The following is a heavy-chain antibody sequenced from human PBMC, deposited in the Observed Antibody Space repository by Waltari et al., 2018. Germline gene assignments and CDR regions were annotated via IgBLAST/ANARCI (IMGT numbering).Heavy chain of an antibody. CDR2: ISYDGNSK. Sequence: QVQLVESGGGVVQPGGSLRLSCVASGFTFSTYTMHWVRQAPGKGREGVAVISYDGNSKYYADSGKGRFTISRDISKNTLYLQMNSLRTEDTAVFYCARGPVVVVSASNLFDYWGQGTLVTVSS. J-gene: IGHJ4*02. CDR3: ARGPVVVVSASNLFDY. CDR1: GFTFSTYT. V-gene: IGHV3-30-3*01. D-gene: IGHD2-15*01.